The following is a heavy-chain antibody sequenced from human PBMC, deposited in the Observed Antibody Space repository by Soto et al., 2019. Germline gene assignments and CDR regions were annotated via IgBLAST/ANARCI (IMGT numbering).Heavy chain of an antibody. V-gene: IGHV3-7*01. D-gene: IGHD6-19*01. CDR2: IKEDGSEK. J-gene: IGHJ4*02. CDR3: AGGSGWLIDS. Sequence: GGSLRLSCAASGFTFSSDWMNWVRQAPGKGLEWVANIKEDGSEKYYVDSVKGRFTISRDNAKNSLSLQMNTLRAEDTAVYYCAGGSGWLIDSWGQGTLVTVSS. CDR1: GFTFSSDW.